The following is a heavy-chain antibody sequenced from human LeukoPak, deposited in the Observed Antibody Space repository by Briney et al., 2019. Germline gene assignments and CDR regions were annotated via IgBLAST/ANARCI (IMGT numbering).Heavy chain of an antibody. CDR3: ARGLRLRSYYYYYYMDV. Sequence: SETLSLTCSVSGVSISSSFYYFGWIRQPPGKGLEWIGSIYYSGSTYYNASLKSRVTISLDTSRNQVSLKLNSVTATDTAVYYCARGLRLRSYYYYYYMDVWGKGTTVTVSS. V-gene: IGHV4-39*01. CDR1: GVSISSSFYY. CDR2: IYYSGST. D-gene: IGHD5-18*01. J-gene: IGHJ6*03.